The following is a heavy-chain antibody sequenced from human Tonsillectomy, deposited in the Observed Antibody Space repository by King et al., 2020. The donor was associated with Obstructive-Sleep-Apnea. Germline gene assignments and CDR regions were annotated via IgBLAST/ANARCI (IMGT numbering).Heavy chain of an antibody. CDR1: GDSVSNHY. J-gene: IGHJ6*02. V-gene: IGHV4-59*08. CDR2: LYYSGST. Sequence: LQLQESGPGLVKPSETLSLTCTVSGDSVSNHYWSWIRQPLGKGLEWMGYLYYSGSTNYNPSLKSRVTISVDTSKNQFALKLSSVTAADTAVYYCVRSISAAGTNYYYGMDVWGQGTTVTVSS. D-gene: IGHD6-13*01. CDR3: VRSISAAGTNYYYGMDV.